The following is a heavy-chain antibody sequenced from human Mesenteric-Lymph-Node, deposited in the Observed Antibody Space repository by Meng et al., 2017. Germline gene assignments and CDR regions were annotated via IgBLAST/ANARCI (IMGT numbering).Heavy chain of an antibody. CDR1: GFSFSSYA. V-gene: IGHV3-23*01. Sequence: GESLKISCAASGFSFSSYAMYWVRQAPGKGLQGASAITAGGGGTYYADSVKGRFTISRDNSKNTLYLQMNSLRAEDTAIYYCAKRSTTVTTNWGDFDLWGQGTMVTVSS. D-gene: IGHD4-17*01. J-gene: IGHJ3*01. CDR3: AKRSTTVTTNWGDFDL. CDR2: ITAGGGGT.